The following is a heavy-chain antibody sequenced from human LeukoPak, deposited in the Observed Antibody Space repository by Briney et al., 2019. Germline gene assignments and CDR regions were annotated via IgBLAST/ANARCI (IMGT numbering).Heavy chain of an antibody. D-gene: IGHD2-2*01. CDR3: ARDYCSSTSCYSALDS. Sequence: SGTLSLTRAASGGXISSSNCWSWVRQPPGKGLEWIREIYHSGSTNYNPTLKSRVTISVDKAKNQFSLKLSSVTAADTAVYYCARDYCSSTSCYSALDSWGQGTLVTVSS. CDR1: GGXISSSNC. V-gene: IGHV4-4*02. J-gene: IGHJ4*02. CDR2: IYHSGST.